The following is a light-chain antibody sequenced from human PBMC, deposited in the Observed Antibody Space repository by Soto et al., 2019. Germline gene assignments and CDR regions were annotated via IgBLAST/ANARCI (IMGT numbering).Light chain of an antibody. V-gene: IGLV2-8*01. CDR2: EVS. Sequence: QSALTQPPSXXXXXXXXXXXXCTGTSSDVGVYNYVSWYQQHPGKAPKLMIYEVSKRPSGVPDRFSGSKSGTTASLTVSGLQAEDEADYYCSSFAGNNNLVFGGGTKLTVL. CDR3: SSFAGNNNLV. J-gene: IGLJ2*01. CDR1: SSDVGVYNY.